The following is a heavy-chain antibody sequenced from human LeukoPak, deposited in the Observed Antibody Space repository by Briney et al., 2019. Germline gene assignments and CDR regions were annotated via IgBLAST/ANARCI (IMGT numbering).Heavy chain of an antibody. D-gene: IGHD6-13*01. V-gene: IGHV3-33*01. J-gene: IGHJ5*02. CDR3: ARDPVLSIAAAGVHAYWFDP. CDR2: IWYDGSNK. CDR1: GFTFSSYG. Sequence: PGGSLRLSCAASGFTFSSYGMHWVRQAPGKGLEWVAVIWYDGSNKYYADSVKGRFTISRDNSKNTLYLQMNSLRAEDTAVYYCARDPVLSIAAAGVHAYWFDPWGQGTLVTVSS.